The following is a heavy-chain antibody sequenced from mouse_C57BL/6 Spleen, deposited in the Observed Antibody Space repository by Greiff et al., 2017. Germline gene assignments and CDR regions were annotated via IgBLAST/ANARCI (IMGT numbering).Heavy chain of an antibody. CDR1: GYTFTDYN. CDR3: ARVRTTVVADYFDY. CDR2: INPNNGGT. D-gene: IGHD1-1*01. Sequence: EVKLQESGPELVKPGASVKMSCKASGYTFTDYNMHWVKQSHGKSLEWIGYINPNNGGTSYNQKFKGKATLTVNKSSSTAYMELRSLTSEDSAVYYCARVRTTVVADYFDYWGQGTTLTVSS. J-gene: IGHJ2*01. V-gene: IGHV1-22*01.